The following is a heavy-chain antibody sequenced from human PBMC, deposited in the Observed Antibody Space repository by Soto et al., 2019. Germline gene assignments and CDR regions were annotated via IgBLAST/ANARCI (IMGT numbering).Heavy chain of an antibody. CDR2: ISGSGGST. Sequence: GGSLRLSCAASGFTFSSYAMSWVRQAPGKGLEWVSAISGSGGSTYYADSVKGRFTISRDNSKNTLYLQMNSLRAEDTAVYYCAKACSIFGGSYYDYWGQGTLVTVSS. CDR3: AKACSIFGGSYYDY. J-gene: IGHJ4*02. V-gene: IGHV3-23*01. CDR1: GFTFSSYA. D-gene: IGHD1-26*01.